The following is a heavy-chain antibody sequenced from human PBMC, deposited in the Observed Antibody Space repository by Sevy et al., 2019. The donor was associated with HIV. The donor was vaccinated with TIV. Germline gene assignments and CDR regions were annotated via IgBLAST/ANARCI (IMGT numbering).Heavy chain of an antibody. CDR3: AREENRGLQTIPLDS. D-gene: IGHD2-15*01. CDR1: GFRFSYHN. CDR2: ISNSGSTT. J-gene: IGHJ4*02. V-gene: IGHV3-48*02. Sequence: GGSLRLSCAASGFRFSYHNMNWVRQAPGKGLEWISYISNSGSTTYLADSVRGRFTISRDNAKNSLFLEMDNLTDEDTAVYYCAREENRGLQTIPLDSWGRGIQVTVSS.